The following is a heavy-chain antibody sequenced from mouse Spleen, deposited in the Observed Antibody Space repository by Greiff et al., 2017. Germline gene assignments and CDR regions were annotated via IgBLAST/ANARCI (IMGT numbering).Heavy chain of an antibody. CDR2: INPSTGYT. D-gene: IGHD2-14*01. V-gene: IGHV1-7*01. Sequence: QVQLQQSGAELAKPGASVKMSCKASGYTFTSYWMHWVKQRPGQGLEWIGYINPSTGYTEYNQKFKDKATLTADRSSSTAYMQLSSLTSEDSAVYYCARGRYDGAWFAYWGQGTLVTVSA. CDR1: GYTFTSYW. J-gene: IGHJ3*01. CDR3: ARGRYDGAWFAY.